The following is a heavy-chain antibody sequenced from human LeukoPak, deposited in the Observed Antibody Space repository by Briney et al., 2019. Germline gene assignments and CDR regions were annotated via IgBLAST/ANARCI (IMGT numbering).Heavy chain of an antibody. CDR2: IYYSGST. CDR1: GGSISSGGYY. Sequence: SETLSLTCTVSGGSISSGGYYWSWIRQHPGTGLEWIGYIYYSGSTYYNPSLKSRVAISVDTSKNQFSLKLSSVTAADTAVYYCAKKGATTGDFDYWGQGTLVTVSS. J-gene: IGHJ4*02. V-gene: IGHV4-31*03. CDR3: AKKGATTGDFDY. D-gene: IGHD1-26*01.